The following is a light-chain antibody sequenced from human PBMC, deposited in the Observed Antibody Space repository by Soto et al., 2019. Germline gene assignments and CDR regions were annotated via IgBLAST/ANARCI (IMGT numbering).Light chain of an antibody. Sequence: ESVLTQSPGTLSLSPGERATLSRRASQSVSSNYLAWYQQKPGQAPRLVIYGASARATGFPARFSGSGSGTDFTLTISSLKHEDFAVYYCQQYNNWPWTFGQGTKVDIK. CDR2: GAS. CDR3: QQYNNWPWT. J-gene: IGKJ1*01. CDR1: QSVSSN. V-gene: IGKV3-15*01.